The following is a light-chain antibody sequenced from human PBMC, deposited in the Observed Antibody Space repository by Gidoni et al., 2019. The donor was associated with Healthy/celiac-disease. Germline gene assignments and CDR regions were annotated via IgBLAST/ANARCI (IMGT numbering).Light chain of an antibody. J-gene: IGKJ4*01. Sequence: DLQMPQSPSSLSASVGDRVTITCRASQGISNYLAWYQQKPGKVPKLLIYAASTLQSGVPSRFSGSGSGTEFTLTISSLQPEDVATYYCQKYNSAPLTFXGXTKVEIK. V-gene: IGKV1-27*01. CDR3: QKYNSAPLT. CDR1: QGISNY. CDR2: AAS.